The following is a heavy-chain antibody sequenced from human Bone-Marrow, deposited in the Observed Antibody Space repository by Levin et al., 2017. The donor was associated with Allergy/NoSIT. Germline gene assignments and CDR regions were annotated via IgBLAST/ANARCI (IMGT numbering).Heavy chain of an antibody. D-gene: IGHD3-22*01. CDR2: INHSGSI. J-gene: IGHJ4*02. CDR1: GGSFTGYY. Sequence: SETLSLTCTVYGGSFTGYYWAWIRQAPGKGLEFIREINHSGSINYNPSLKSRITMALDTSKNHFSLRLTSVTAADMAVYYCARGLEYMDSSGFVGYWGQGTLVTVSS. CDR3: ARGLEYMDSSGFVGY. V-gene: IGHV4-34*01.